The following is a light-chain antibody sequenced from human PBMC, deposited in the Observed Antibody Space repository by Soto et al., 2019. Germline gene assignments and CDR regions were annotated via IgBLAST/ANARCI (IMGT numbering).Light chain of an antibody. J-gene: IGLJ2*01. V-gene: IGLV2-11*01. CDR1: SSDVGAYNY. Sequence: QSVLTQPRSVSGSPGQSVTISCTGTSSDVGAYNYVSWFQQHPGKAPKLMMSDVSKRPSGVPDRFSGSKSGTTASLTISGLQAEDEADYYCCSYVGSDTLLFGGGTQLTVL. CDR2: DVS. CDR3: CSYVGSDTLL.